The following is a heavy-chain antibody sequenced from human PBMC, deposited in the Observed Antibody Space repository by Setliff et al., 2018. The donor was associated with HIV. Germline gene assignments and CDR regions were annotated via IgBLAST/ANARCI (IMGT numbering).Heavy chain of an antibody. J-gene: IGHJ4*02. CDR2: INDSGTT. Sequence: PSGTLSLTCAVYDGSLSSYYWSWIRQSTGKGLEWIGEINDSGTTNYNPSLESRVTMLIDMSKNQLSLKLSSVTAADTAVYFCARGPIRYSSGVRWFLGVESWYSGIDYWGQGTQVTVS. CDR3: ARGPIRYSSGVRWFLGVESWYSGIDY. D-gene: IGHD2-15*01. V-gene: IGHV4-34*01. CDR1: DGSLSSYY.